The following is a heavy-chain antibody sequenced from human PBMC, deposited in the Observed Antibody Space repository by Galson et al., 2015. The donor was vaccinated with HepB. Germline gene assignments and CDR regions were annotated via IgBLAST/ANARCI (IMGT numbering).Heavy chain of an antibody. CDR1: GFTFSNYA. Sequence: SLRLSCAASGFTFSNYAMSWVRQAPGKGLEWVSAISGNGINTYYADSVKGRFTISRDNSKNTVYLQMNSLRAEDTAVYYCAIGSLWVPAPFDYWGQGTLVTVSS. J-gene: IGHJ4*02. V-gene: IGHV3-23*01. CDR3: AIGSLWVPAPFDY. D-gene: IGHD3-10*01. CDR2: ISGNGINT.